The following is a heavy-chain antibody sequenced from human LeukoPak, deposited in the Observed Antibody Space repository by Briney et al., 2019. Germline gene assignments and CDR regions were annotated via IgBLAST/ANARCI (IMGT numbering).Heavy chain of an antibody. J-gene: IGHJ3*02. CDR3: ASSYGSGSPPGAFDI. CDR1: GFTFSSYA. V-gene: IGHV3-64*01. Sequence: GGSLRLSCAASGFTFSSYAMHWVRQAPGKGLEYVSAISSNGGSTYYANSVKGRFTISRDNSKNTLYLQMGSLRAEDMAVYYCASSYGSGSPPGAFDIWGQGTMVTASS. CDR2: ISSNGGST. D-gene: IGHD3-10*01.